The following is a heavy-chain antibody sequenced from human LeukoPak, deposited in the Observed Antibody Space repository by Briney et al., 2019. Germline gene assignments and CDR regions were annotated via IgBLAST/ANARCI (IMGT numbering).Heavy chain of an antibody. CDR2: IYYSGST. CDR3: ARSSSGWYASYFDY. Sequence: SETLSLTCTVSGGSISSYYWCWIRQPPGKGLEWIGYIYYSGSTNYNPSLKSRVTISVDTSKNQFSLKLSSVTAADTAVYYCARSSSGWYASYFDYWGQGTLVTVSS. V-gene: IGHV4-59*01. D-gene: IGHD6-19*01. CDR1: GGSISSYY. J-gene: IGHJ4*02.